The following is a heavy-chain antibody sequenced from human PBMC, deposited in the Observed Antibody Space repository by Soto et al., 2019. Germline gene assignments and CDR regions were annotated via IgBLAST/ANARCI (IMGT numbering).Heavy chain of an antibody. CDR1: GFTFRNYA. J-gene: IGHJ5*02. Sequence: EVQLLEYGGGLVQPGGSVRLSCAASGFTFRNYAMTWVRQAPGKGLEWVSSIHGEGAGTYYADSVKGRFTVSRDDSKEPLFLQMSGLRVDDTALYYCEKDGVALNGDWDWFDPWGQGNLVTVAS. V-gene: IGHV3-23*01. CDR3: EKDGVALNGDWDWFDP. D-gene: IGHD3-10*01. CDR2: IHGEGAGT.